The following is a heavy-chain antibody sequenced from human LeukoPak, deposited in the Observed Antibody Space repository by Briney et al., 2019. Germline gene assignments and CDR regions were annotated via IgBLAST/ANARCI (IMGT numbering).Heavy chain of an antibody. CDR3: ARGVTARGFYYYMDV. D-gene: IGHD2-21*02. V-gene: IGHV1-2*02. CDR1: GGNLSSYA. CDR2: INPNSGGT. J-gene: IGHJ6*03. Sequence: ASVKVSCKASGGNLSSYAISWVRQAPGQGLEWVGWINPNSGGTSYAQKFQGRVTMTRDTSISTAYMDLSRLRSDDTAVYYCARGVTARGFYYYMDVWGKGTTVTISS.